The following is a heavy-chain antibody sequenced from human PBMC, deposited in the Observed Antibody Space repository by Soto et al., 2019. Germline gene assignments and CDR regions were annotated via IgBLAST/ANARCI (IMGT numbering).Heavy chain of an antibody. CDR1: GGSITRSGYF. J-gene: IGHJ4*02. CDR2: IYDSGST. V-gene: IGHV4-31*03. Sequence: QVQLQESGPGLVKPSQTLSLTCTVSGGSITRSGYFWSWIRQHPGKGLEWIGYIYDSGSTYYNPSIKSRVSLSVDTSKTQFSLNLTSVTAADTAMYYCARSSRSYFDYWGKGTLVTVSA. CDR3: ARSSRSYFDY.